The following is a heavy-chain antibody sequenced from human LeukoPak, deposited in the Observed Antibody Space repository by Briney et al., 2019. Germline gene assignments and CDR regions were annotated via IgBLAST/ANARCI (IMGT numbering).Heavy chain of an antibody. V-gene: IGHV3-30*03. CDR1: GFTFSSYG. D-gene: IGHD5-24*01. CDR3: ARGRWLQARGPSFDY. J-gene: IGHJ4*02. CDR2: ISYDGSNK. Sequence: GGSLRLSCAASGFTFSSYGMHWVRQAPGKGLEWVAVISYDGSNKYYADSVKGRFTISRDNSKNTLYLQMNSLRAEDTAVYYCARGRWLQARGPSFDYWGQGTLVTVSS.